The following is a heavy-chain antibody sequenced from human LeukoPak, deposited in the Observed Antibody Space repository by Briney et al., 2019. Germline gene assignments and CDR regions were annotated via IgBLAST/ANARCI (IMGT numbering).Heavy chain of an antibody. CDR3: TRFSGSYLGELFDY. J-gene: IGHJ4*02. D-gene: IGHD1-26*01. V-gene: IGHV3-49*04. CDR1: GFTFSSYS. CDR2: IRSKAYGGTT. Sequence: GGSLRLSCAASGFTFSSYSMNWVRQAPGKGLEWVGFIRSKAYGGTTEYAASVKGRFTISRDDSKSIAYLQMNSLKTEDTAVYYCTRFSGSYLGELFDYWGQGTLVTVSS.